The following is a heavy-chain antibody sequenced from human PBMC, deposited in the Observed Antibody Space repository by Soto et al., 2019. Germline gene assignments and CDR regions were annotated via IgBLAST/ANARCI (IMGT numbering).Heavy chain of an antibody. D-gene: IGHD3-9*01. CDR3: ANPFLGGLRYFDPVDF. J-gene: IGHJ4*02. CDR1: NFTFSRYG. V-gene: IGHV3-30*18. CDR2: ISFDGYNK. Sequence: QVHLVESGGGVVQPGRSLRLSCVASNFTFSRYGMHWVRQAPGKGLEWVAVISFDGYNKYYADSVKGRFTISRDSSKHTLYLQMSSLGAEDTAVYYCANPFLGGLRYFDPVDFWGQGTLVTVSS.